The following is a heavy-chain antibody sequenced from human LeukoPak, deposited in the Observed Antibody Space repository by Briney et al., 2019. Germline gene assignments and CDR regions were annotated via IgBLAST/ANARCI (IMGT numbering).Heavy chain of an antibody. CDR1: GGSISSGGYY. Sequence: SQTLSLTCTVSGGSISSGGYYWSWIRQPPGKGLEWIGYIYHSGSTYYNPSLKSRVTISVDTSKNQFSLKLSSVTAADTAVYYCARIGVVPAEPTYYYYMDVWGKGTTVTVSS. V-gene: IGHV4-30-2*02. D-gene: IGHD2-2*01. J-gene: IGHJ6*03. CDR2: IYHSGST. CDR3: ARIGVVPAEPTYYYYMDV.